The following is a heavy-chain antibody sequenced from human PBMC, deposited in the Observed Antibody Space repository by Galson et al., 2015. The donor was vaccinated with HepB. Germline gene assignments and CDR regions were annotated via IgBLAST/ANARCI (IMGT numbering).Heavy chain of an antibody. CDR3: AKDGVHGDYVFDNWGQGAFDI. J-gene: IGHJ3*02. Sequence: SLRLSCAASGFTFSSYGMHWVRQAPGKGLEWVAFIRYDGSKKYYADSVKGRFTMSRDNSKNTLNLQMNSLRGEDTAVYYCAKDGVHGDYVFDNWGQGAFDIWGQGTMVTVSS. V-gene: IGHV3-30*02. CDR1: GFTFSSYG. D-gene: IGHD4-17*01. CDR2: IRYDGSKK.